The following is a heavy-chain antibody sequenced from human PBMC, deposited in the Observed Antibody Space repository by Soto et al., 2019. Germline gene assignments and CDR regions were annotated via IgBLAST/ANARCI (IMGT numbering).Heavy chain of an antibody. D-gene: IGHD5-18*01. CDR1: GFTFSSYW. CDR2: IKQDGSEN. CDR3: VRDFEGSYGYGPFYX. J-gene: IGHJ4*01. V-gene: IGHV3-7*03. Sequence: GGSLRLSCAASGFTFSSYWMSWVRQAPGKGLEWVSKIKQDGSENYYVDSVRGRFTISRDNSKKSLYLQMNSLRAEETAVYYCVRDFEGSYGYGPFYXWGKVTLFTISX.